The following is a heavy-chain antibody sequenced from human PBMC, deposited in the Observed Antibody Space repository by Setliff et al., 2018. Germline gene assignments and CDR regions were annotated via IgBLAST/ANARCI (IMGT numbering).Heavy chain of an antibody. CDR2: IYYSGST. V-gene: IGHV4-59*08. CDR3: ARGETSGGTWFGEVYPF. D-gene: IGHD3-10*01. Sequence: SETLSLTCTVSGGSISSYYWSWIRQPPGKRLEWIGYIYYSGSTNYNPSLKSRVTISVDTSKNQFSLKLSSVTAADTAVYYCARGETSGGTWFGEVYPFWGQGTLVTVSS. J-gene: IGHJ4*02. CDR1: GGSISSYY.